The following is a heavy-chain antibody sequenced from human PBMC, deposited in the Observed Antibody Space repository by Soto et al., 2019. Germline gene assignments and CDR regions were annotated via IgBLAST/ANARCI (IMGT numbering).Heavy chain of an antibody. V-gene: IGHV1-69*13. D-gene: IGHD1-26*01. CDR1: GGTFSSYA. CDR3: ASGIVGATYYYYGMDV. J-gene: IGHJ6*02. CDR2: IIPIFGTA. Sequence: SVKVSCKASGGTFSSYAISWARQAPGQGLEWMGGIIPIFGTANYAQKFQGRVTITADESTSTAYMELSSLRSEDTAVYYCASGIVGATYYYYGMDVWGQGTTVTVSS.